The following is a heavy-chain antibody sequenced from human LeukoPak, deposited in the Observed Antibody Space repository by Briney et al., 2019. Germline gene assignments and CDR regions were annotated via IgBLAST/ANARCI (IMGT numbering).Heavy chain of an antibody. CDR2: ISASGGST. Sequence: GGSLRLSCAASGFTFSTFVMSWVRQAPGKGPEWVSGISASGGSTYYADSVKGRFTISRDNSKNTLYLQMKSLRAEDTALYYCARPTVPIDYWGQGTLVTVSS. V-gene: IGHV3-23*01. J-gene: IGHJ4*02. CDR3: ARPTVPIDY. CDR1: GFTFSTFV. D-gene: IGHD4-17*01.